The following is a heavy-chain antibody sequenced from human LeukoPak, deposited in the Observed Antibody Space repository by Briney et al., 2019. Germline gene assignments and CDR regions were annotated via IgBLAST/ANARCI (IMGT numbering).Heavy chain of an antibody. CDR2: ISSSGSTI. CDR3: ARAGNYGSGSYYNKGPFDY. CDR1: GSTFSHYE. D-gene: IGHD3-10*01. J-gene: IGHJ4*02. V-gene: IGHV3-48*03. Sequence: PGGSLRLSCAASGSTFSHYEMNWVRQAPGKGLDWVSYISSSGSTIYYADSVKGRFTISRDNSKNTLYLQMNSLRAEDTAVYYCARAGNYGSGSYYNKGPFDYWGQGTLVTVSS.